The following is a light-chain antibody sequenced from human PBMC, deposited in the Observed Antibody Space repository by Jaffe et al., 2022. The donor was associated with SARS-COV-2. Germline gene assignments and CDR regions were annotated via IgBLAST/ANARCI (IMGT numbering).Light chain of an antibody. CDR2: SNN. J-gene: IGLJ1*01. CDR1: SSNIGSNT. CDR3: AAWDDSRNKV. V-gene: IGLV1-44*01. Sequence: QSVLTQPPSASGTPGQRVTISCSGSSSNIGSNTVNWYRQLPGTAPNLLIYSNNQRPSGVPDRFSGSKSGTSASLAISGLQSEDEADYYCAAWDDSRNKVFGTGTKVTVL.